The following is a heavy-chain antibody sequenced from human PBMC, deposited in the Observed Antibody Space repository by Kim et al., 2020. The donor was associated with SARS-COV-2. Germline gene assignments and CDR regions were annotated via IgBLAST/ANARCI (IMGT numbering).Heavy chain of an antibody. CDR1: GDSISSSRYY. Sequence: SETLSLTCTVSGDSISSSRYYWGWIRQPPGKGLEWIGSINYSGSTYYNPSIKSRVTISVDTSKSQLSLKLRSVTAADTAVYYCAKQGDMGGLNWGQGTLVTVSS. CDR2: INYSGST. J-gene: IGHJ1*01. D-gene: IGHD2-21*01. CDR3: AKQGDMGGLN. V-gene: IGHV4-39*01.